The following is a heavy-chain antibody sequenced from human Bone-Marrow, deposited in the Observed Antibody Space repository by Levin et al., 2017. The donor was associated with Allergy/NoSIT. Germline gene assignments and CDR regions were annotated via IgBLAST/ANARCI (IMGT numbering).Heavy chain of an antibody. CDR1: GFTFSSYG. J-gene: IGHJ4*02. CDR3: ARSQVLRFLEWLFDY. V-gene: IGHV3-33*01. CDR2: IWYDGSNK. D-gene: IGHD3-3*01. Sequence: PGGSLRLSCAASGFTFSSYGMHWVRQAPGKGLEWVAVIWYDGSNKYYADSVKGRFTISRDNSKNTLYLQMNSLRAEDTAVYYCARSQVLRFLEWLFDYWGQGTLVTVSS.